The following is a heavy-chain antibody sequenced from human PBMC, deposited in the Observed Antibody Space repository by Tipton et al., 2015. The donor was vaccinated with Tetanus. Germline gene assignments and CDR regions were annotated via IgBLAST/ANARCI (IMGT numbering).Heavy chain of an antibody. CDR1: GGSISAYY. J-gene: IGHJ5*02. CDR2: IYFNGST. V-gene: IGHV4-59*01. Sequence: TLSLTCTVSGGSISAYYWSWIRQPPGKGLEWIGYIYFNGSTKYNPSLKSRVAISVDASKTQFSLKLSSVTAADTAVYYCARLYSYGSLYWFDPWGQGTLVTVSS. D-gene: IGHD5-18*01. CDR3: ARLYSYGSLYWFDP.